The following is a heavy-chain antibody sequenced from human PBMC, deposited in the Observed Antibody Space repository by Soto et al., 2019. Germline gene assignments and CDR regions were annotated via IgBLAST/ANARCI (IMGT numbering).Heavy chain of an antibody. CDR2: VYYTGST. CDR1: GDSISTFY. Sequence: LSLTCTVSGDSISTFYWGWMRQSPGKELEWIGYVYYTGSTNYNPSLKSRVTISVGRSKNQFSLKLTSANAADTAVYYCARGRTVRNYADDSSDYFYFFDYWGQGTTVTVSS. J-gene: IGHJ4*02. D-gene: IGHD3-22*01. V-gene: IGHV4-59*01. CDR3: ARGRTVRNYADDSSDYFYFFDY.